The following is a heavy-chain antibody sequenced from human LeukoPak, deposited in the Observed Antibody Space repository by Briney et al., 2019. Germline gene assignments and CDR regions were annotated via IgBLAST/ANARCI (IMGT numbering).Heavy chain of an antibody. V-gene: IGHV4-4*02. CDR1: GGSISSSNW. Sequence: SGTLSLTCAVSGGSISSSNWWSWVRQPPGKGLEWIGEIYHSGSTNHNPSLKSRVTISVDKSKNQFSLKLSSVTAADTAVYYCARSSGWYLYYFDYWGQGTLVTVSS. D-gene: IGHD6-19*01. CDR2: IYHSGST. CDR3: ARSSGWYLYYFDY. J-gene: IGHJ4*02.